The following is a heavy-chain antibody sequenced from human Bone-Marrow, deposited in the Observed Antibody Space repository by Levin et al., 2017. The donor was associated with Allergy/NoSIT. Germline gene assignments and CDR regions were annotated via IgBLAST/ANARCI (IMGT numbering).Heavy chain of an antibody. CDR3: AAFNSKDSFYI. CDR2: IRSKADGGTT. Sequence: GESLKISCVGSGLIFSKDWLSWIRQAPGKGLEWVGRIRSKADGGTTDYAAPGKGSFTISRDDSKATLYLQMNNLKTEDTAVYYCAAFNSKDSFYIWGQGTLVTVSS. D-gene: IGHD1-1*01. J-gene: IGHJ3*02. CDR1: GLIFSKDW. V-gene: IGHV3-15*01.